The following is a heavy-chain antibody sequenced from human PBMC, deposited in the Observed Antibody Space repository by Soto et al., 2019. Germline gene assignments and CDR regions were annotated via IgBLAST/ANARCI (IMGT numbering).Heavy chain of an antibody. J-gene: IGHJ4*02. CDR2: IYWDDAK. Sequence: QITLKESGPPLVRPAQTLTLTCAVSGFSLTTTHMGVAWIRQPPGKALEWLALIYWDDAKRYSPSLKNRLAISKDTSRNRVVLTITNMNPEDTGTYFCAHAGDYDLLSFDHWGPGTLVTVSS. CDR1: GFSLTTTHMG. V-gene: IGHV2-5*02. D-gene: IGHD4-17*01. CDR3: AHAGDYDLLSFDH.